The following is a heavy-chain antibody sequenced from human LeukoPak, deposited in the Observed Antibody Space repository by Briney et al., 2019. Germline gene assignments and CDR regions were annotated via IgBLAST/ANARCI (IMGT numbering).Heavy chain of an antibody. CDR3: AKDLFAKDESSGYIFDS. CDR2: ISHDGNEK. Sequence: PGGSLRLSCAASGFTFSSYDIHWVRQAPGKGLEGVAVISHDGNEKYYADSVKGRFTISRDNSRNRLYLQMHSLGPEDMAVYYCAKDLFAKDESSGYIFDSWGQGILVTVSS. J-gene: IGHJ4*02. D-gene: IGHD3-22*01. V-gene: IGHV3-30*19. CDR1: GFTFSSYD.